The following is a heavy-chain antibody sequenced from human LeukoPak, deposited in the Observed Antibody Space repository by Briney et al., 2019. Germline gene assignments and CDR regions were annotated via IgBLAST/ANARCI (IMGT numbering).Heavy chain of an antibody. D-gene: IGHD3-10*01. CDR2: ITGSGGRT. CDR3: ARVRDEAGAYYYYYMDV. V-gene: IGHV3-23*01. J-gene: IGHJ6*03. CDR1: GFTFSSYA. Sequence: GGSLRLSCAASGFTFSSYAMNWVRQAPGKGLEWVSAITGSGGRTYYADSVKGRFTISRDNSKNTLYLQMDSLRAEDTAVYYCARVRDEAGAYYYYYMDVWGKGTTVTISS.